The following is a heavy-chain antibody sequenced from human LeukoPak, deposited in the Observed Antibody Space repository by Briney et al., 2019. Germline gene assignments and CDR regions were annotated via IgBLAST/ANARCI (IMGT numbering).Heavy chain of an antibody. D-gene: IGHD6-13*01. J-gene: IGHJ4*02. V-gene: IGHV1-69*05. CDR2: IIPIFGTA. CDR3: ARGGYSSSWYEIDY. CDR1: RGTFSSYA. Sequence: GASVKVSCKASRGTFSSYAISWVRQAPGQGLEWMGGIIPIFGTANYAQKFQGRVTITTDESTSTAYMELSSLRSEDTAVYYCARGGYSSSWYEIDYWGQGTLVTVSS.